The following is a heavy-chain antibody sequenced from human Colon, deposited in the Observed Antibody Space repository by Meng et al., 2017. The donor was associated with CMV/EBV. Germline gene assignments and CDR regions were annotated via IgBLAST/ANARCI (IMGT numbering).Heavy chain of an antibody. V-gene: IGHV1-8*01. CDR1: TFTSYD. J-gene: IGHJ4*02. Sequence: TFTSYDINWVRQATGQGLEWMGWMNPNSGNTGYAQKFQGRVTMTRNTSISTAYMELSSLDFEDTAVYYCARFYPYCSGGKCYPYFDYWGQGSLVTVSS. D-gene: IGHD2-15*01. CDR3: ARFYPYCSGGKCYPYFDY. CDR2: MNPNSGNT.